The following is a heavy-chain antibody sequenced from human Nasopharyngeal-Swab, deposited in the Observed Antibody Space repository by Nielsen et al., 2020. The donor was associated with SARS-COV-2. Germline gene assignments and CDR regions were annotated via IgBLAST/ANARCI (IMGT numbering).Heavy chain of an antibody. J-gene: IGHJ4*02. D-gene: IGHD3-10*01. Sequence: GESLKISCAASGFTFDGYTMHWVRHALGRGLEWVSLISWDGGSTYYRDSVKGRFTISRDNSNNSLYLQMNSLTTEDTAFYYCAKEYGSGSYRPFFDSWGRGTLVTVSS. CDR3: AKEYGSGSYRPFFDS. V-gene: IGHV3-43*01. CDR2: ISWDGGST. CDR1: GFTFDGYT.